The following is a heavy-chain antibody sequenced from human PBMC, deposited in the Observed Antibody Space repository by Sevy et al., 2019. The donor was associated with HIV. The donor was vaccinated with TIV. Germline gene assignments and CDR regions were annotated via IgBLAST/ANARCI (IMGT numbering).Heavy chain of an antibody. CDR1: GYTFTGYY. Sequence: ASVKVSCKASGYTFTGYYMHWVRQAPGQGLEWMGWINPNSGGTNYAQKFQGRVTMTRDTSISTAYMELSRLRSDDTAVYYCAREEWCSSTSCYTGVYYYGMDVWAKGPRSPSP. CDR2: INPNSGGT. CDR3: AREEWCSSTSCYTGVYYYGMDV. J-gene: IGHJ6*02. V-gene: IGHV1-2*02. D-gene: IGHD2-2*02.